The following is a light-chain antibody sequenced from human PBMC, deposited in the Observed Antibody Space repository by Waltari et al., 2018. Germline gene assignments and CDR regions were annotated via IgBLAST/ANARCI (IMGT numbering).Light chain of an antibody. CDR3: QQYNSYSLLT. CDR2: KAS. CDR1: QSIGNW. V-gene: IGKV1-5*03. Sequence: DIQMTQSPSTLSASVGDRVTITCRASQSIGNWLAWYQQKPGKAPKLLIYKASTLESGVPSRFSGSGSGTEFTLTISSLQPDDFATYYCQQYNSYSLLTFGGGTKVEIK. J-gene: IGKJ4*01.